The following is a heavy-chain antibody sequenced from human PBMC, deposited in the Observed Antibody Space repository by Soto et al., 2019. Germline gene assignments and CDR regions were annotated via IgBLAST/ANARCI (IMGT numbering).Heavy chain of an antibody. CDR1: GLTFSSYG. CDR2: ISYDGSNK. V-gene: IGHV3-30*18. J-gene: IGHJ4*02. CDR3: AKERSKRIAALDY. Sequence: GGSLRLSCAASGLTFSSYGMHWVRQAPGKGLEWVAVISYDGSNKYYADSVKGRFTISRDNSKNTLYLQMNSLRAEDTAVYYCAKERSKRIAALDYWGQGTLVTVSS. D-gene: IGHD6-6*01.